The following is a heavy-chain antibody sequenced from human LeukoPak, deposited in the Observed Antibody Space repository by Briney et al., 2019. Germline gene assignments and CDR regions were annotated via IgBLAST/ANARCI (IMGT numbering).Heavy chain of an antibody. J-gene: IGHJ3*02. CDR1: GYTFTGYY. CDR3: ARDLVRYFDWPSDAFDI. D-gene: IGHD3-9*01. CDR2: INPNSGGT. V-gene: IGHV1-2*04. Sequence: ASVKVSCKASGYTFTGYYMHWVRQAPGQGLEWMGWINPNSGGTNYAQKFQGWVTMTRDTSISTAYMELSRLRSDDTAVYYCARDLVRYFDWPSDAFDIWGQGTMVTVSS.